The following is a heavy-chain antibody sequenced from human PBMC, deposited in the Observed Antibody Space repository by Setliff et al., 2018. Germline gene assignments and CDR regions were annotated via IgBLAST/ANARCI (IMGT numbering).Heavy chain of an antibody. CDR3: AAARRAKRERPQRTWFDP. CDR2: INTNTGNP. CDR1: EYSLITYG. Sequence: ASVKVSCKATEYSLITYGINWARQAPGQGLEWMGWINTNTGNPTYAQGFTGRFVFSLDTSISTAYLQITTLKAEDTAVYYCAAARRAKRERPQRTWFDPWGQGTLVTVSS. D-gene: IGHD1-1*01. J-gene: IGHJ5*02. V-gene: IGHV7-4-1*02.